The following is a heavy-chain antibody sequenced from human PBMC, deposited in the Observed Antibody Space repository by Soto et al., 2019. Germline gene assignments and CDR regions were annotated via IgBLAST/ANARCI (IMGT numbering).Heavy chain of an antibody. CDR1: GGSISSSSYY. J-gene: IGHJ5*02. CDR2: IYYSGST. V-gene: IGHV4-39*01. D-gene: IGHD3-3*01. Sequence: SETLSLTCTVSGGSISSSSYYWGWIRQPPGKGLEWIGSIYYSGSTYYNPSLKSRVTISVDTSKNQFSLKLSSVTAADTAVYYCASIPGRYYDFWSGYYQANWFDPWGQGTLVTVSS. CDR3: ASIPGRYYDFWSGYYQANWFDP.